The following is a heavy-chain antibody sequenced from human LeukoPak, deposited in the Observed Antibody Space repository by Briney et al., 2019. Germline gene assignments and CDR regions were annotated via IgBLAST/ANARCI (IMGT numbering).Heavy chain of an antibody. J-gene: IGHJ3*01. CDR3: ALLGTCTTTSCVSYDAFDF. D-gene: IGHD2-2*01. CDR1: GYTFTGYY. Sequence: GASVKVSCKASGYTFTGYYMHWVRQAPGQGLEWMGWINPNSGGTSYAQKFQGRVTMTRDTSISTAYMDLSRLTSDDTAVYYCALLGTCTTTSCVSYDAFDFWGQGTMVTVSS. CDR2: INPNSGGT. V-gene: IGHV1-2*02.